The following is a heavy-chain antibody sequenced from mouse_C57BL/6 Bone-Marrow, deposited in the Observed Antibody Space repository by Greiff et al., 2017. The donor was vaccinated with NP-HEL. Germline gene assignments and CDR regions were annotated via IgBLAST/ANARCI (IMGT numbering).Heavy chain of an antibody. V-gene: IGHV1-64*01. CDR1: GYTFTSYW. CDR2: IHPNSGST. J-gene: IGHJ3*01. Sequence: QVQLQQSGAELVKPGASVKLSCKASGYTFTSYWMHWVKQRPGQGLEWIGMIHPNSGSTNYNEKFKSKATLTVDKSSSTAYMQLSSLTSEDSAVYYCARGILRYGAWFAYWGQGTLVTVSA. CDR3: ARGILRYGAWFAY. D-gene: IGHD1-1*01.